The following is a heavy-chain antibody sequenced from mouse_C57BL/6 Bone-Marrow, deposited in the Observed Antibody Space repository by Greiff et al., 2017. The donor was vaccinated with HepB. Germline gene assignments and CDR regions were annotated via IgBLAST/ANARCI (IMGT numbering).Heavy chain of an antibody. CDR3: ARLPDAY. CDR2: IDPSDSYT. V-gene: IGHV1-50*01. J-gene: IGHJ3*01. CDR1: GYTFTSYW. Sequence: VQLQQPGAELVKPGASVKLSCKASGYTFTSYWMQWVKQRPGQGLEWIGEIDPSDSYTNYNQKFKGKATLTVDTSSSTAYMQLSSLTSEDSAVYYCARLPDAYWGQGTLVTVSA.